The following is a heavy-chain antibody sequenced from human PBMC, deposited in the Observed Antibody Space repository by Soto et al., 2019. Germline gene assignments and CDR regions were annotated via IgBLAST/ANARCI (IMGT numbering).Heavy chain of an antibody. D-gene: IGHD3-3*01. CDR3: ARQIADFWSGYYANWFDP. CDR1: GGSISSYY. Sequence: SETLSLPCTVSGGSISSYYWSWIRQPPGKGLEWIGYIYYSGSTNYNPSLKSRVTISVDTSKNQFSLKLSSVTAADTAVYYCARQIADFWSGYYANWFDPWGQGTLVTVS. J-gene: IGHJ5*02. CDR2: IYYSGST. V-gene: IGHV4-59*08.